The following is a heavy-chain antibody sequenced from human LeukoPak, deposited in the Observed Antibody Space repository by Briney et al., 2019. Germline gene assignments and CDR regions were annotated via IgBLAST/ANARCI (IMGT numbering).Heavy chain of an antibody. CDR1: GYTFTSYG. J-gene: IGHJ4*02. Sequence: ASVKVSCKASGYTFTSYGISWVRQAPGQGLEWMGWISAYNGNTNYAQKLQGRVTMTTDTSTSTAYMELRSLRSDDTVVYYCARDYGLAAAGKFDYWGQGTLVTVSS. V-gene: IGHV1-18*01. CDR2: ISAYNGNT. CDR3: ARDYGLAAAGKFDY. D-gene: IGHD6-13*01.